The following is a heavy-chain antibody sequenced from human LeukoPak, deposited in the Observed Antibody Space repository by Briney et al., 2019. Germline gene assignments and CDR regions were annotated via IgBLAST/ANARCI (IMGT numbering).Heavy chain of an antibody. CDR3: ARAHYSGPPYYYYGMDV. J-gene: IGHJ6*02. D-gene: IGHD4-11*01. V-gene: IGHV3-23*01. CDR2: ISGGGGTT. CDR1: GFTFSSYA. Sequence: GGSLRLSCTASGFTFSSYAMSWVRQAPGKGLEWVSAISGGGGTTYYADSVKGRFTISRDNSKNTLYLQMNSLRAEDTAVYYCARAHYSGPPYYYYGMDVWGQGTTVTVSS.